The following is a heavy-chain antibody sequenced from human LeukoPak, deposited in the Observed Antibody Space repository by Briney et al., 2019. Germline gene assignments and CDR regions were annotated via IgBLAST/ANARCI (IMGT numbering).Heavy chain of an antibody. CDR1: GGSFRGYY. CDR3: ARGYSGSFSGYYFDY. V-gene: IGHV4-34*01. D-gene: IGHD1-26*01. CDR2: INHSGRT. Sequence: EPSETLSLSCAVYGGSFRGYYWSWIRQPPGKGLEWIGEINHSGRTNYNPSLKSRVTTSVDTSKNQISLKLRSVTAADTAVYYCARGYSGSFSGYYFDYWGQGSLVTVSS. J-gene: IGHJ4*02.